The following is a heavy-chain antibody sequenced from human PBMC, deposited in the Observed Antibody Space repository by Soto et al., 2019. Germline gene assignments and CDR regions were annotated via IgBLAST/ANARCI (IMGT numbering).Heavy chain of an antibody. D-gene: IGHD3-3*01. Sequence: ASVKVSCKASGYTFTSYGISWVRQAPGQGLEWMGWIGAYNGNTNYAQKLQGRVTMTTDTSTSTAYMELRSLRSDDTAVYYCARESRQRFLEWLLRPDAFDIWGQGTMVTVSS. CDR2: IGAYNGNT. CDR1: GYTFTSYG. J-gene: IGHJ3*02. V-gene: IGHV1-18*01. CDR3: ARESRQRFLEWLLRPDAFDI.